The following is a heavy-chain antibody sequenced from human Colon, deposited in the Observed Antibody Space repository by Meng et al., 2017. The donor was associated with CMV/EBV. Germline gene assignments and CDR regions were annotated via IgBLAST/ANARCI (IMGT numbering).Heavy chain of an antibody. CDR2: ISTYHGNT. CDR1: GYTFTSYG. D-gene: IGHD5-24*01. J-gene: IGHJ5*02. V-gene: IGHV1-18*01. CDR3: ARGEGYYDR. Sequence: VTGKASGYTFTSYGVTWVRQASGQGLEWLVWISTYHGNTHYAQKFEGRVTMTTDTARSTVYMDLRSLTSDDTAVYYCARGEGYYDRWGQGTLVTVSS.